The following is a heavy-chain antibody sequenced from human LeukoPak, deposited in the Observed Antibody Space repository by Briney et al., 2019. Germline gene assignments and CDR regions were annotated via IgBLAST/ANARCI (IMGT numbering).Heavy chain of an antibody. CDR3: ARHSTLGWFGELPYYFDY. CDR1: GGSISSYY. D-gene: IGHD3-10*01. J-gene: IGHJ4*02. Sequence: SETLSLTCTVSGGSISSYYWSWIWQPPGKGLEWIGYIYYSGSTNYNPSLKSRVTISVDTSKNQFSLKLSSVTAADTAVYYCARHSTLGWFGELPYYFDYWGQGALVTVSS. CDR2: IYYSGST. V-gene: IGHV4-59*08.